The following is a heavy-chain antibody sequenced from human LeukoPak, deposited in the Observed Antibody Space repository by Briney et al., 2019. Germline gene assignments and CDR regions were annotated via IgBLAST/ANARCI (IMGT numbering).Heavy chain of an antibody. J-gene: IGHJ4*02. Sequence: ASVKVSCKPSGYTFTHYYMHWARQAPGQELEWMGWINPNSGGRNYAQTCQGRVTMIKDTSISTASLELSRLRSDDTAVYYCAVTTVTTDDYWGKGTLVTVSS. CDR3: AVTTVTTDDY. V-gene: IGHV1-2*02. CDR2: INPNSGGR. CDR1: GYTFTHYY. D-gene: IGHD4-17*01.